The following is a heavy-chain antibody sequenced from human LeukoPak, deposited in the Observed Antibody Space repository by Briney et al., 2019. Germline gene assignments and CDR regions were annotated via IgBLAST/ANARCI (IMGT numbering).Heavy chain of an antibody. CDR2: IYHSGST. V-gene: IGHV4-31*03. CDR3: ARDRPGDYGLDY. CDR1: GGSISSGGYY. Sequence: PSETLSLTCTVSGGSISSGGYYWSWIRQHPGKGLEWIGYIYHSGSTYYNPSLKSRVTISVDRSKNQFSLKLSSVTAADTAVYYCARDRPGDYGLDYWGQGTLVTVSS. J-gene: IGHJ4*02. D-gene: IGHD4-17*01.